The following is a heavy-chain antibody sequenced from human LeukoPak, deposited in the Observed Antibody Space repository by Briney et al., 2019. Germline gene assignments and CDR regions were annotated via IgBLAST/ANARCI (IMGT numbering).Heavy chain of an antibody. Sequence: SETLSLTCTVSGGSISSYYWSWIRQPPGKGLEWIGYIYYSGSTNYNPSLKSRVTISVDTSKNQFSLKPSSVTAADTAVYYCARERMGICGGDCYPPCSAPWGQEPWSPSPQ. V-gene: IGHV4-59*01. J-gene: IGHJ5*02. D-gene: IGHD2-21*02. CDR2: IYYSGST. CDR3: ARERMGICGGDCYPPCSAP. CDR1: GGSISSYY.